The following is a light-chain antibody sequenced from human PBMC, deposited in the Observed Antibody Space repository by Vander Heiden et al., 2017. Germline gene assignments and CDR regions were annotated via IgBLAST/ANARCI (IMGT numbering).Light chain of an antibody. CDR2: DTS. Sequence: DIQMTQSPSSLSASVGDRVTITCQASQDISNYLHWYQQKPGKAPKLLIYDTSNLHTGVPSRFSGSGSGTDFTFTISSLQPEDIAAYYCQQYDNLPYTFGQGTKLEIK. J-gene: IGKJ2*01. CDR1: QDISNY. V-gene: IGKV1-33*01. CDR3: QQYDNLPYT.